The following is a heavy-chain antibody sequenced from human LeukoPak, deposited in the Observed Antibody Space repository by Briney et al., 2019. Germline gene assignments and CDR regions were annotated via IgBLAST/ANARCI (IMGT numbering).Heavy chain of an antibody. V-gene: IGHV4-4*02. CDR3: ARDRYWSGYFGYFDY. D-gene: IGHD3-3*01. CDR2: IHHSGGT. J-gene: IGHJ4*02. CDR1: GASVSRNW. Sequence: SETLSLTCTVSGASVSRNWWSWVRQPPGKGLEWIGEIHHSGGTNYNPSLKSRVTMSLDNSNNHFSLKLSSVTAADTAVYYCARDRYWSGYFGYFDYWGQGTLVTVSS.